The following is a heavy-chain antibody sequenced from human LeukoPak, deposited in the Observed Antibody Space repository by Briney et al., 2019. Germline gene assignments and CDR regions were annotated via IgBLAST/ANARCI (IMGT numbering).Heavy chain of an antibody. CDR3: ARGPRIWFGELLD. Sequence: SETLSLTCAVYGGSFSGYYWSWIRQPPGKGLEWIGEINHSGSTNYNPSLKSRVTISVDTSKNQFSLKLSSVTAADTAVYYCARGPRIWFGELLDWGQGTLVTVSS. V-gene: IGHV4-34*01. J-gene: IGHJ4*02. CDR2: INHSGST. CDR1: GGSFSGYY. D-gene: IGHD3-10*01.